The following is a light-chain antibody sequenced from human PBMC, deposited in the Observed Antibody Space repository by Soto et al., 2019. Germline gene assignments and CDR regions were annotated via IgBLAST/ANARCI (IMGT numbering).Light chain of an antibody. CDR3: QHYNSYSEA. V-gene: IGKV1-5*03. CDR1: QSISSW. J-gene: IGKJ1*01. CDR2: KAS. Sequence: DIQMTQSPSTLSASVGDRVALTCRASQSISSWLAWYQQKPGKAPKLLIYKASTLKSGVTSRFSGSGSGTEFTLTISSLQPDDFATYYCQHYNSYSEAFGPGTQVEIK.